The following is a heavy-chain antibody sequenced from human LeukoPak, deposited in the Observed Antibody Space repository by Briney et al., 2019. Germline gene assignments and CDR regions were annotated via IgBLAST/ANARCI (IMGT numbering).Heavy chain of an antibody. V-gene: IGHV4-39*07. J-gene: IGHJ6*02. CDR1: GGSISSSSYY. Sequence: PSETLSLTCTVSGGSISSSSYYWGWIRQPPGKGLEWIGSIYYSGSTYYNPSLKSRVTISVDTSKNQFSLKLSSVTAADTAVYYCARVSPHGGRRYYYYGMDVWGQGTTVTVSS. D-gene: IGHD4-23*01. CDR2: IYYSGST. CDR3: ARVSPHGGRRYYYYGMDV.